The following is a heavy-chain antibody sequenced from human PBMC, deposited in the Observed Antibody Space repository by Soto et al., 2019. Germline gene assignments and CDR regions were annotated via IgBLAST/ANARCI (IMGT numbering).Heavy chain of an antibody. Sequence: GESLKISCAASGFTFSSYSMNWVRQAPGKGLEWVSYISSSSSTIYYADSVKGRFTISRDNAKNSLYLQMNSLRDEDTAVYYCAREGSAQWLVIQSPYYYYGMDVWGQGTTVTVSS. CDR3: AREGSAQWLVIQSPYYYYGMDV. CDR1: GFTFSSYS. J-gene: IGHJ6*02. D-gene: IGHD6-19*01. CDR2: ISSSSSTI. V-gene: IGHV3-48*02.